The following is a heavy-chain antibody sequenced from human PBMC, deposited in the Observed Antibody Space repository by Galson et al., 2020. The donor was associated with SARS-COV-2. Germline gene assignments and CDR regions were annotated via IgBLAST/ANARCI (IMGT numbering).Heavy chain of an antibody. J-gene: IGHJ5*02. D-gene: IGHD7-27*01. Sequence: GASVKVSCKASGYTFTSYDINWVRQATGQGLEWMGWINPNSGNTGYAQKFQGRVTLTRDNSIRTAYMELSSLRSEDTAVDYCAGGPISGENRWGPGTLVAVS. CDR3: AGGPISGENR. CDR1: GYTFTSYD. CDR2: INPNSGNT. V-gene: IGHV1-8*01.